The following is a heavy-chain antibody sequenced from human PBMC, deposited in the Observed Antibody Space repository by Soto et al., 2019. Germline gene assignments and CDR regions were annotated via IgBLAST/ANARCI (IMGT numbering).Heavy chain of an antibody. CDR3: ASPKVAANAFDI. D-gene: IGHD2-15*01. V-gene: IGHV3-11*04. CDR2: ISPSGSPL. J-gene: IGHJ3*02. CDR1: GFTFSDHH. Sequence: GGSLRLSCTASGFTFSDHHMSWIRQAPGKGLEWVSYISPSGSPLYYADSVKGRFTISRDNAKNSLYLQMNSLRAEDTAVYYCASPKVAANAFDIWGQGTMVIVSS.